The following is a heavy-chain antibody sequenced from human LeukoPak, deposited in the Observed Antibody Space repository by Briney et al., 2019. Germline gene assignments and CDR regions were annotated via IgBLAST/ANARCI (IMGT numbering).Heavy chain of an antibody. CDR2: INWNGGST. CDR1: GFTFDDYG. D-gene: IGHD6-6*01. Sequence: TGGSLRLSCAASGFTFDDYGMSWVRQAPGKGLEWASGINWNGGSTGYADSVKGRFTISRDNAKNSLYLQMNSLRAEDTALYYCARDPTKRMAARPTAFDPWGQGTLVTVSS. J-gene: IGHJ5*02. V-gene: IGHV3-20*04. CDR3: ARDPTKRMAARPTAFDP.